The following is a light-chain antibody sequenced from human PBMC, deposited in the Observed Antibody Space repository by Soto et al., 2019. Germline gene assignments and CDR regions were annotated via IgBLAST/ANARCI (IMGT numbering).Light chain of an antibody. J-gene: IGLJ2*01. V-gene: IGLV7-43*01. Sequence: QAVVTQEPSLTVSPGGTVTLTCASSAGAVTSAYYTNWLQQKPGQAPRALIYSTSEKHSWTPARFSGSLLGGKAALTLSVAQPEDEADYYCLLYYGGAQVLFGGGTQLTVL. CDR3: LLYYGGAQVL. CDR2: STS. CDR1: AGAVTSAYY.